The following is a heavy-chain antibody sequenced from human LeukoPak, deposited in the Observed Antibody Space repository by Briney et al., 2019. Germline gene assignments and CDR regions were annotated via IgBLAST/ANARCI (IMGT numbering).Heavy chain of an antibody. CDR2: ISDTGNT. CDR1: GFTVSSNY. J-gene: IGHJ4*02. CDR3: AKGHRYSGSYHFDY. D-gene: IGHD1-26*01. V-gene: IGHV3-53*01. Sequence: PGGSLRLSCAASGFTVSSNYMSWVRQAPGKGLEWVSAISDTGNTYHADSVKGRFTISRDSSKNTLFLQMNRLRPEDAAVYYCAKGHRYSGSYHFDYWGQGTLVTVSS.